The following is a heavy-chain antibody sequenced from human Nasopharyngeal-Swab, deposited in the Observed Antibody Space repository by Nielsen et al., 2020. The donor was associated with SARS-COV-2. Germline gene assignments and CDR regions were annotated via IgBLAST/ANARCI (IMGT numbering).Heavy chain of an antibody. D-gene: IGHD6-13*01. CDR3: ARDRQQGYYYGMDV. CDR1: GFTFSSYS. J-gene: IGHJ6*02. V-gene: IGHV3-21*01. CDR2: ISSSSSYI. Sequence: GGSLRLSCAASGFTFSSYSMNWVRQAPGKGLEWVSSISSSSSYIYYADSVKGRFTISRDNAKNSLYLQMNSLRAEDTAVYYCARDRQQGYYYGMDVWSQGTTVTVSS.